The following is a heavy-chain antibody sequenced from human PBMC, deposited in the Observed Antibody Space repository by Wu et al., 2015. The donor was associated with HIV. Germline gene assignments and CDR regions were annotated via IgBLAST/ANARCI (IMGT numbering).Heavy chain of an antibody. Sequence: QVQLVQSGAEVKKPGASVKVSCKASGYTFIDYYMHWVRQAPGQGLEWMGWINPNSGGTNYAQKFQGRVTMTRDTSISTAYMDLSRLRSDDTAVYYCARSYYYGSGSEHYYYYYGMDVWGQGTTVTVSS. V-gene: IGHV1-2*02. CDR2: INPNSGGT. D-gene: IGHD3-10*01. CDR3: ARSYYYGSGSEHYYYYYGMDV. J-gene: IGHJ6*02. CDR1: GYTFIDYY.